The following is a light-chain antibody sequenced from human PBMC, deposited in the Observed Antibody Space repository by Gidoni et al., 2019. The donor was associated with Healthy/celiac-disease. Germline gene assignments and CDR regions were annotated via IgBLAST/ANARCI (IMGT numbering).Light chain of an antibody. CDR1: QSVSSY. Sequence: EIVLQQSPATLSLSPWERATLSCRASQSVSSYLAWYQQKPGQAPKPLIYDASNRATGIPARFSGSGSGTDFTLTISSLEPEDFAVYYCQQRSNWPPTFGQGTKVEIK. CDR3: QQRSNWPPT. J-gene: IGKJ1*01. V-gene: IGKV3-11*01. CDR2: DAS.